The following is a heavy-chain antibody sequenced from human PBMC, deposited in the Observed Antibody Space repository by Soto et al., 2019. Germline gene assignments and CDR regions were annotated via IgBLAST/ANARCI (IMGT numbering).Heavy chain of an antibody. CDR1: GSSISSSGYY. J-gene: IGHJ4*02. Sequence: SETLSLTCIVSGSSISSSGYYWGWIRQPPGKGLEWIASMYYNVGTYYNPSLKSRVTISVDTSANQFSLKLSSVTAADTAVYYRARIPSRHWVDYWGQGTLVTVSS. CDR2: MYYNVGT. CDR3: ARIPSRHWVDY. D-gene: IGHD2-21*01. V-gene: IGHV4-39*01.